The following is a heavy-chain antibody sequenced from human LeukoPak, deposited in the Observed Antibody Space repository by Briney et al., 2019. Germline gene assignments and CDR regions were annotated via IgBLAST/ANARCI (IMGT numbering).Heavy chain of an antibody. CDR3: TRVRVGMTAAGTFDD. D-gene: IGHD6-13*01. V-gene: IGHV3-49*04. CDR2: IRSKAYGRKS. CDR1: GFTFGDYV. J-gene: IGHJ4*02. Sequence: GRSLRLSCTASGFTFGDYVMSWVRQAPGEGVEWVGFIRSKAYGRKSEYAVSVKGRFTISRDDSKSIAYLQMNSLKTEDTAVYYCTRVRVGMTAAGTFDDWGQGTLVTVSS.